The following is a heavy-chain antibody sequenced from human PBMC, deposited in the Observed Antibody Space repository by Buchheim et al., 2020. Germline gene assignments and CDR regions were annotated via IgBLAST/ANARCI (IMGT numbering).Heavy chain of an antibody. CDR1: GGTFSSYA. CDR3: AAYSSGYYYLFDY. D-gene: IGHD3-22*01. CDR2: TIPIFGTA. V-gene: IGHV1-69*01. Sequence: QVQLVQSGAEVKKPGSSVKVSCKASGGTFSSYAISWVRQAPGQGLEWMGGTIPIFGTANYAQTFQGRVTITPDESTATPYLELSSLRSEDTAVYYCAAYSSGYYYLFDYWGQGTL. J-gene: IGHJ4*02.